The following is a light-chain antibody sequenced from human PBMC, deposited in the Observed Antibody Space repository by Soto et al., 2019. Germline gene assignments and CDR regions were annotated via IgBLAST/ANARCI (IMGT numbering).Light chain of an antibody. J-gene: IGKJ5*01. CDR1: QSISTW. V-gene: IGKV1-5*03. Sequence: DIQMTQSPSTLPASVGDRVTITCRANQSISTWLAWYQQKPGKAPNLLIYKASRLETGVPSRFSGSGSGTEFTLTISSLQSEDFAVYYCQQYNNWPPITFGQGTRLEI. CDR3: QQYNNWPPIT. CDR2: KAS.